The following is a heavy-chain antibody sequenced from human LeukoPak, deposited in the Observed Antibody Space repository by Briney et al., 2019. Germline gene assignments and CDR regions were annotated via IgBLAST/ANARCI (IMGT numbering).Heavy chain of an antibody. V-gene: IGHV4-61*08. J-gene: IGHJ5*02. CDR3: ARALLRPWFDP. Sequence: SETLSLTCTVSGGSISSGGYYWSWIRQHPGKGLEWIGYIYYSGSTNYNPSLKSRVTISVDTSKNQFSLKLRSVTTADTAVYYCARALLRPWFDPWGQGTLVTVSS. CDR1: GGSISSGGYY. D-gene: IGHD3-22*01. CDR2: IYYSGST.